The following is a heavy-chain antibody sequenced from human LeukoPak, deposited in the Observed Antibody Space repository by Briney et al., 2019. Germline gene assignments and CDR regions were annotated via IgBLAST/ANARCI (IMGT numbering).Heavy chain of an antibody. CDR3: ASNYYDSGSYYPYYFDY. Sequence: SETLSLTCTVSGGSISSSSYYWGWIRRPPGKGLEWIGSIYYSGSTYYNSSLKSRVTISVDTSKNQFSLKLSSVTAADTAVYYCASNYYDSGSYYPYYFDYWGQGTLVTVSS. CDR2: IYYSGST. V-gene: IGHV4-39*01. D-gene: IGHD3-10*01. CDR1: GGSISSSSYY. J-gene: IGHJ4*02.